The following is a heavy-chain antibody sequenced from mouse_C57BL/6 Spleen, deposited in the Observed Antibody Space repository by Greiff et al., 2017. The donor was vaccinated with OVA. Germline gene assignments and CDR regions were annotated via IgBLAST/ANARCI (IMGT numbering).Heavy chain of an antibody. CDR3: ASVTTVVAHFDY. CDR1: GFNIKDYY. CDR2: IDPEDGDT. J-gene: IGHJ2*01. Sequence: VQLQQSGAELVRPGASVKLSCTASGFNIKDYYMHWVKQRPEQGLEWIGRIDPEDGDTEYAPKFQGKATMTADTSSNTAYLQLSSLTSEDTAVYYCASVTTVVAHFDYWGQGTTLTVSS. V-gene: IGHV14-1*01. D-gene: IGHD1-1*01.